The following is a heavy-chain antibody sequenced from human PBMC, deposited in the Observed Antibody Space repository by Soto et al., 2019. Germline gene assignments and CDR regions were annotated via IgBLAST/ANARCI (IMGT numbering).Heavy chain of an antibody. D-gene: IGHD6-13*01. J-gene: IGHJ5*01. CDR2: IYYSWNT. CDR3: ARGQQQVAHRQFDS. V-gene: IGHV4-31*03. Sequence: SETLSLTCTVSGGSISSGGYYWSWIRQHPGKGLEWIGYIYYSWNTYYNPSLKSRVTISVDTSKNQFSPKLSSVTASDTAVYYCARGQQQVAHRQFDSWGQGTVGTVSS. CDR1: GGSISSGGYY.